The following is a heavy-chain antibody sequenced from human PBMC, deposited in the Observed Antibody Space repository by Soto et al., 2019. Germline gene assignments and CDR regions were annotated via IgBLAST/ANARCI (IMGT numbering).Heavy chain of an antibody. CDR3: ARGRYGDY. Sequence: HVVQSGAEVKKPGASVKVSCKGSGYGFTTYGITWVRQAPGQGLEWMAWISAHNGNTNYAQKLQGRVTVTRDTSTSTAYMELRSLRSDDTAVYYCARGRYGDYWGQGALVTVSS. V-gene: IGHV1-18*01. CDR1: GYGFTTYG. CDR2: ISAHNGNT. J-gene: IGHJ4*02. D-gene: IGHD1-1*01.